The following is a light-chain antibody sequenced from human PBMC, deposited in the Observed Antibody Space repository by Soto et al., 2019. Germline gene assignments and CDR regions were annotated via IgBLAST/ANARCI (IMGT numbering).Light chain of an antibody. V-gene: IGKV1-8*01. CDR2: PAP. CDR3: QQYNSFPRT. CDR1: QGTSSY. J-gene: IGKJ5*01. Sequence: MSQAPYELGACTGARVTISCLASQGTSSYLPRYQQKPRTAPKPPTYPAPTLQSGVPSRFSGSRSGTDFTLTIGILQPEDFATYYSQQYNSFPRTFGQGTRLEIK.